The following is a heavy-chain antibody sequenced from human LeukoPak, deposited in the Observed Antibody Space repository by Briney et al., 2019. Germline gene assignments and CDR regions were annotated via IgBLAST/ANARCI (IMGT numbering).Heavy chain of an antibody. V-gene: IGHV3-48*01. CDR1: GFTFCNYN. Sequence: GGSLRLSCAPSGFTFCNYNMNWVREAPRKGVERVSYISSSSSTIYYADSVKGRFTISRDNAKDSLYLQMNSLSAEDTAVYYCARGVMGVATPFFDYWGQGTLVTVSS. CDR2: ISSSSSTI. J-gene: IGHJ4*02. D-gene: IGHD5-12*01. CDR3: ARGVMGVATPFFDY.